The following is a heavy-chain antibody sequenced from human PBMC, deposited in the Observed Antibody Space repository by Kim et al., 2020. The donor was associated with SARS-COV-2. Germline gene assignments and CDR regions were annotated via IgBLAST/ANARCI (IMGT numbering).Heavy chain of an antibody. Sequence: GGSLRLSCTASGFDFNFYAMSWVRQAPGKGLDWVSHIYGDDSRTYYTESVKGRFLMSRDSSKRTVYLQMNSLRAEDTAIYYCATYRRQNLVGGWRGDYLDYWGQGALVTVSP. CDR2: IYGDDSRT. D-gene: IGHD2-8*02. CDR3: ATYRRQNLVGGWRGDYLDY. J-gene: IGHJ4*02. V-gene: IGHV3-23*03. CDR1: GFDFNFYA.